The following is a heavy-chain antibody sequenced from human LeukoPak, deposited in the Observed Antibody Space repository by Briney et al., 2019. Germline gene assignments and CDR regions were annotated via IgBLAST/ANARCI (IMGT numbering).Heavy chain of an antibody. V-gene: IGHV4-39*07. CDR3: ATRLWFGELYFQH. D-gene: IGHD3-10*01. CDR2: IHYSGNT. CDR1: GGSTSSSNYY. J-gene: IGHJ1*01. Sequence: SETLSLTCTVSGGSTSSSNYYWGWIRQPPGKGLEWIGGIHYSGNTYYNPSLKSRVTISVDTSKNQFSLKLSSVTAADTAVYYCATRLWFGELYFQHWGQGTLVTVSS.